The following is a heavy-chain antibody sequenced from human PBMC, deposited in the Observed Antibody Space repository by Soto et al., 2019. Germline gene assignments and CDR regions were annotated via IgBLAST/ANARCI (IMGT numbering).Heavy chain of an antibody. CDR2: INPSDGST. D-gene: IGHD1-26*01. CDR3: ARRLLRGSYGNYYYYYGMDV. Sequence: ASVKVSCKASGYTFTSRYMHWVRQAPGQGLEWMGIINPSDGSTTYAQKFQGRVTITRDTSASTAYMELSSLRSEDTAVYYCARRLLRGSYGNYYYYYGMDVWGQGTTVTVSS. J-gene: IGHJ6*02. CDR1: GYTFTSRY. V-gene: IGHV1-46*01.